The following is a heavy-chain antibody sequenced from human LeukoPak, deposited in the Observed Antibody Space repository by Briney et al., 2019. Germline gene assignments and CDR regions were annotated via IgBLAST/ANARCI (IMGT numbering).Heavy chain of an antibody. CDR3: ARDSRSSFDP. Sequence: SETLSLTCAVYGGSFSGYYWSWIRQPPGKGLEWIGYIYYSGSTYYNPSLKSRVTISVDTSKNQFSLKLSSVTAADTAVYYCARDSRSSFDPWGQGTLVTVSS. CDR1: GGSFSGYY. CDR2: IYYSGST. J-gene: IGHJ5*02. V-gene: IGHV4-34*09.